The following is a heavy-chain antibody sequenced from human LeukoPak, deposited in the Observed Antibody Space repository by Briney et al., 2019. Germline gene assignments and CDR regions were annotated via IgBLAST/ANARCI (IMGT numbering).Heavy chain of an antibody. CDR3: ARGGSASGWYYFDY. J-gene: IGHJ4*02. CDR2: ITGSGSTI. V-gene: IGHV3-48*03. CDR1: GFTFSTYA. D-gene: IGHD6-19*01. Sequence: GGSLRLSCAASGFTFSTYAMNWVRQAPGKGLEWVSYITGSGSTIYYADSVKGRFTISKDNAKNSLYLQVNSLRAEDTAVYYCARGGSASGWYYFDYWGQGTLVTVSS.